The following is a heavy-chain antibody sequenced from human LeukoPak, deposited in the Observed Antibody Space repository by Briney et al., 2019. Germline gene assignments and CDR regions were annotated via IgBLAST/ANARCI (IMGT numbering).Heavy chain of an antibody. CDR1: GFTFRTYW. CDR3: ARDGTGTIPLDV. D-gene: IGHD1-7*01. V-gene: IGHV3-7*01. J-gene: IGHJ6*04. Sequence: GGSLRLSCAASGFTFRTYWMSWVRQAPGKGLEWVANIKQDGSKKYYVDSVKGRFTISRDNAKNLLYLQMKSLRAEDTAVYYCARDGTGTIPLDVWGKGTTVTVSS. CDR2: IKQDGSKK.